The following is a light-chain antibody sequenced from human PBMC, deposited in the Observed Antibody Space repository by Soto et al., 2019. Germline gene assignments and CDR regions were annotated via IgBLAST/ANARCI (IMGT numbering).Light chain of an antibody. Sequence: QSALTQPRSVSGSPGQSVTISCTGSSSDVGAYNFVSWYQQHPGKAPKLMIYDVSKRPSGVPDRFSASKSGNTASLTISGLQAEDEADYYCSSYTSSSTVVFGGGTKLTVL. CDR3: SSYTSSSTVV. V-gene: IGLV2-11*01. J-gene: IGLJ2*01. CDR2: DVS. CDR1: SSDVGAYNF.